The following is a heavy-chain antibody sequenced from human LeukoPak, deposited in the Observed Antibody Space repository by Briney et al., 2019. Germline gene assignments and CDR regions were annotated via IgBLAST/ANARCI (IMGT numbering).Heavy chain of an antibody. V-gene: IGHV1-2*02. D-gene: IGHD1-26*01. Sequence: ASVKVSCKASGYTFTAYYMHWLRQAPGQGLEWMGWINPNSDGTTYTQKFQGRVTMTRDTSTNTAYMELSGLRSDDTAVYHCARGWELMRRFDSWGQGTLVTVSS. CDR2: INPNSDGT. J-gene: IGHJ4*02. CDR1: GYTFTAYY. CDR3: ARGWELMRRFDS.